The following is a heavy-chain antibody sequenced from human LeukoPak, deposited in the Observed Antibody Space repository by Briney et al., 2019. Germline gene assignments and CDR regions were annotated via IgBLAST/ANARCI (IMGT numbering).Heavy chain of an antibody. CDR2: ISYDGSNK. CDR3: ARGRGAAAGTSYLDY. CDR1: GFTFSSYS. V-gene: IGHV3-30*03. D-gene: IGHD6-13*01. J-gene: IGHJ4*02. Sequence: PGGSLRLSCAASGFTFSSYSMNWVCQAPGKGLEWVAVISYDGSNKYYADSAKGRFTISRDNSKNTLYLQMNSLRAEDTAVYYCARGRGAAAGTSYLDYWGQGTLVTVSS.